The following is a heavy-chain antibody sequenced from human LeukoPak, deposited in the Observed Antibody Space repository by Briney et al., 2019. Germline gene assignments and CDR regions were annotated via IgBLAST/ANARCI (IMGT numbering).Heavy chain of an antibody. Sequence: ASVTVSCKASGYTFTRYHIHWVRQAPGQGLEWMGVINPSGGPATYAQKFQGRVTLTRDTSTTTVYMEVNSLRSDDTAVYYCAREAIFGVVREYYFDHWGQGTLVTVS. D-gene: IGHD3-3*01. CDR2: INPSGGPA. V-gene: IGHV1-46*01. J-gene: IGHJ4*02. CDR3: AREAIFGVVREYYFDH. CDR1: GYTFTRYH.